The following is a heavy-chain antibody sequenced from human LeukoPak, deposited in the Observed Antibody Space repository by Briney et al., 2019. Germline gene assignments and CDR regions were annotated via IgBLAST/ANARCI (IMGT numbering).Heavy chain of an antibody. CDR3: ARDYDVLTAYPPTQLFDP. CDR2: IYLSGDT. Sequence: SETLSLTCTVSGGSISSGSYYWAWIRQPAGKGLEWIGRIYLSGDTNYSPSLKSRVTVSVDTSKNQFSLNLNSVTAADTAIYYCARDYDVLTAYPPTQLFDPWGQGTLVTVSS. J-gene: IGHJ5*02. D-gene: IGHD3-9*01. CDR1: GGSISSGSYY. V-gene: IGHV4-61*02.